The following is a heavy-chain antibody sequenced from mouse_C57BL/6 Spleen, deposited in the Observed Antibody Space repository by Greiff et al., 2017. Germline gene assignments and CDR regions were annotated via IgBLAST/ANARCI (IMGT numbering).Heavy chain of an antibody. CDR1: GFNFTDYY. Sequence: VQLQQSGAELVKPGASVKLSCTASGFNFTDYYMHWVKQRNEQGLEWLGRIDPEVGTTIYDPKFQGKATITAATSSTTAYLQLSNLTSEDTTVYYCARKYYYSSSPRAMDYWGPGTSVTVSS. CDR2: IDPEVGTT. J-gene: IGHJ4*01. D-gene: IGHD1-1*01. CDR3: ARKYYYSSSPRAMDY. V-gene: IGHV14-2*01.